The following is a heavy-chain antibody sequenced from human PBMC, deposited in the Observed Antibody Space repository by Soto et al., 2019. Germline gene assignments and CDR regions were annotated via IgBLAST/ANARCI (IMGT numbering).Heavy chain of an antibody. D-gene: IGHD6-13*01. CDR3: AKGLINGRWYAED. V-gene: IGHV3-23*01. CDR2: ITDSGTGT. CDR1: GFTFSSCV. J-gene: IGHJ4*02. Sequence: EVHLLESGGGLVHPGESLRLSCGASGFTFSSCVMTWVRQAPGKGLEWVSCITDSGTGTYYADYVKGRFTISRDNSKNTMYLQMNNLRAEDTGVYYCAKGLINGRWYAEDWGQGTLVTVSS.